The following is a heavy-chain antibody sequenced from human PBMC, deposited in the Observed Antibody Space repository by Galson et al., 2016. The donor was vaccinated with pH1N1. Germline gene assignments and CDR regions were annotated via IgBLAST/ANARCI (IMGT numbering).Heavy chain of an antibody. CDR1: GGTFRKDA. V-gene: IGHV1-69*05. Sequence: SVKVSCKASGGTFRKDAVSWVRQAPGQGLEWMGGIIPIFGTTNYAHKFRGRVTMTTDESTTTVYMELSSLRFEDTAVYYCARERGGATVHRWFDPWGQGVLVTVPS. J-gene: IGHJ5*02. D-gene: IGHD4-11*01. CDR2: IIPIFGTT. CDR3: ARERGGATVHRWFDP.